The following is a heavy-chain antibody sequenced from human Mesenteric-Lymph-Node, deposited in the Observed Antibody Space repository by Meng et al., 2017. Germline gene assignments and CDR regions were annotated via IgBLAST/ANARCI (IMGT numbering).Heavy chain of an antibody. V-gene: IGHV1-8*03. CDR2: MNPNSGNT. CDR3: ARDPMWYYYDSSGPA. J-gene: IGHJ5*02. Sequence: ASVKVSCKASGYTFTSYDINWVRQATGQGLEWMGWMNPNSGNTGYAQKFQGRVTITRNTSISTAYMELSRLRAEDTAVYYCARDPMWYYYDSSGPAWGQGTLVTVSS. CDR1: GYTFTSYD. D-gene: IGHD3-22*01.